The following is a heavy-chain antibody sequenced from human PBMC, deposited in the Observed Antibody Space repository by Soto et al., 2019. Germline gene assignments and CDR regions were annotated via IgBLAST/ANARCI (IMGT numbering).Heavy chain of an antibody. CDR3: ARDPAYDFWSGSLAYYYYYGMDV. CDR1: GFTFSSYA. CDR2: ISYDGSNK. J-gene: IGHJ6*02. Sequence: GGSLRLSCAASGFTFSSYAMHWVRQAPGKGLEWVAVISYDGSNKYYADSVKGRFTISRDNSKNTLYLQMNSLRAEDTAGYYCARDPAYDFWSGSLAYYYYYGMDVWGQGTTVTVSS. V-gene: IGHV3-30-3*01. D-gene: IGHD3-3*01.